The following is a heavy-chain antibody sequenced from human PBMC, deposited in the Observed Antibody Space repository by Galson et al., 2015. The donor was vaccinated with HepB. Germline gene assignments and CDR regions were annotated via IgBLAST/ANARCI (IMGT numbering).Heavy chain of an antibody. J-gene: IGHJ4*02. CDR3: ARRGDIVVVPAAMKETYYDFWGFPGGADY. CDR1: GYSFTSYW. CDR2: IYPGDSDT. D-gene: IGHD2-2*01. Sequence: QSGAEVKKPGESLKISCKGSGYSFTSYWIGWVRQMPGKGLEWMGIIYPGDSDTRYSPSFQGQVTISADKSISTAYLQWSSLKASDTAMYYCARRGDIVVVPAAMKETYYDFWGFPGGADYWGQGTLVTVSS. V-gene: IGHV5-51*03.